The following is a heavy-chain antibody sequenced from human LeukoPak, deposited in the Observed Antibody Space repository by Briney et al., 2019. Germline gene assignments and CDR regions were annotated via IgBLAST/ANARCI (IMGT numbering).Heavy chain of an antibody. CDR3: ARAPPVRYDILTGQYYYYCGMDV. CDR2: INPNSGGT. J-gene: IGHJ6*02. CDR1: GYTFTSYD. D-gene: IGHD3-9*01. V-gene: IGHV1-2*04. Sequence: ASVKVSCKASGYTFTSYDINWVRQAPGQGLEWMGWINPNSGGTNYAQKFQGWVTMTRDTSISTAYMELSRLRSDDTAVYYCARAPPVRYDILTGQYYYYCGMDVWGQGTTVTVSS.